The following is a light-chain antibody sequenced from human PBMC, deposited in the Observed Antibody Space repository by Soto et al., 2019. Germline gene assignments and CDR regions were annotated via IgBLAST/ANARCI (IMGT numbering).Light chain of an antibody. V-gene: IGKV1-17*01. CDR3: LQYQLSPYT. J-gene: IGKJ2*01. Sequence: DIQMTQSPSSLSASVGDRVTIPCRASQGIRNGLGWYQQKPGTAPKRLIYAASFLQSGVAPRFSGSGSGTEFTLTISSLQPEDFATYYCLQYQLSPYTFGQGTKLEI. CDR1: QGIRNG. CDR2: AAS.